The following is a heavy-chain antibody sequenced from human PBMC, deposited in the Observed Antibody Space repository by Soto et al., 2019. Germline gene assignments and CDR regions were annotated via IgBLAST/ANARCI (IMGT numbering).Heavy chain of an antibody. CDR1: GYTFTSYY. Sequence: GASVKVSCKASGYTFTSYYMHWVRQAPGQGLEWMGIINPSGGSTSYAQKFQGRVTMTRDTSTSTVYMELSSLRSEDTAMYYCAKDPEYRNSSLRNYFEYWGQGTPVTVSS. CDR3: AKDPEYRNSSLRNYFEY. D-gene: IGHD6-6*01. V-gene: IGHV1-46*01. CDR2: INPSGGST. J-gene: IGHJ4*02.